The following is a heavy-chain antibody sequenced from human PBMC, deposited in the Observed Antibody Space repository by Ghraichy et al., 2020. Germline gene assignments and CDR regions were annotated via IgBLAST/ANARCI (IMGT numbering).Heavy chain of an antibody. CDR2: ISGSGGST. Sequence: GSLRLSCAASGFTFSSYAMSWVRQAPGKGLEWVSAISGSGGSTYYADSVKGRFTISRDNSKNTLYLQMNSLRAEDTAVYYCAKIPIVVVPAAPHYYYYGMDVWGQGTTVTVSS. CDR3: AKIPIVVVPAAPHYYYYGMDV. J-gene: IGHJ6*02. D-gene: IGHD2-2*01. V-gene: IGHV3-23*01. CDR1: GFTFSSYA.